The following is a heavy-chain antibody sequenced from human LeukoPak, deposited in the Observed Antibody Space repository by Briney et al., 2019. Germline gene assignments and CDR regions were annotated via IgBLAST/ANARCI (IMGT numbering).Heavy chain of an antibody. CDR1: GGSFSGYY. D-gene: IGHD5-18*01. J-gene: IGHJ4*02. V-gene: IGHV4-34*01. Sequence: SETLSLTCAVYGGSFSGYYWSWIRQPPGKGLEWIGEINHSGSTNYNPSLKSRVTISVDTSKNQFYLKLSSVTAADTAVYYCARDLRYAPMTAMPTYWGQGTLVTVSS. CDR2: INHSGST. CDR3: ARDLRYAPMTAMPTY.